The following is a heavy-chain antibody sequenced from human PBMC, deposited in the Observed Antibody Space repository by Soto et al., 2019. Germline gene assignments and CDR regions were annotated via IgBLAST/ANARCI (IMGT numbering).Heavy chain of an antibody. D-gene: IGHD1-26*01. CDR1: GFTIRTYG. V-gene: IGHV3-30*03. CDR3: ARQESGTDY. Sequence: AGSLRLSFAAAGFTIRTYGINWVRQAPGRRLQCVAIISSDGRETYYSDYVTGRIPISRDNYENTHYFHMNRLIVADADVYYFARQESGTDYWGRGTLVTVSS. J-gene: IGHJ4*02. CDR2: ISSDGRET.